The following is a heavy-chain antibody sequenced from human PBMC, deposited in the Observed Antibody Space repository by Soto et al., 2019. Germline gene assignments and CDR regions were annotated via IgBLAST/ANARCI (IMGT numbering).Heavy chain of an antibody. CDR1: GFTFSSYA. CDR3: ARGPLSRSYGDSPSYLDY. Sequence: QVQLVESGGGVVQPGRSLRLSCAASGFTFSSYAMHWVRQAPGKGLEWVAVISYDGSNKYYADSVKGRFTISRDNSKNTXFLQMNSVRAEDTAVYYCARGPLSRSYGDSPSYLDYWGQGTLVTVSS. CDR2: ISYDGSNK. V-gene: IGHV3-30-3*01. D-gene: IGHD4-17*01. J-gene: IGHJ4*02.